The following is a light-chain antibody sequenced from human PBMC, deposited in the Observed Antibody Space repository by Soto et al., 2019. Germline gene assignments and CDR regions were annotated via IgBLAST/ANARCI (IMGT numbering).Light chain of an antibody. CDR1: TNDVGGYNY. J-gene: IGLJ3*02. CDR2: GVT. CDR3: SSYTSSYTWI. Sequence: QSALTQPASVSGSPGQSFTISCSGTTNDVGGYNYVSWYQQHPGKAPKLLIYGVTDRPSGVSSRFSGSKSGNAASLTISGLQAEDEGDYYCSSYTSSYTWIFGGGTKVTVL. V-gene: IGLV2-14*03.